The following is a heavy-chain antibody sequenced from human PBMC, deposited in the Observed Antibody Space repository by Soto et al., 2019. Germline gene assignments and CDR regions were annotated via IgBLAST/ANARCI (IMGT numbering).Heavy chain of an antibody. V-gene: IGHV1-18*01. J-gene: IGHJ4*02. CDR3: TRGRGGWYMWGDY. Sequence: ASVKVCCKASGYTFTSYGISWVRQAPGQGLEWMGWISGYNGNTNYAQMLQGRVTMTADTSTSTAYMELRSLRSDDTAVYYCTRGRGGWYMWGDYWGQGSLVTVSS. D-gene: IGHD6-19*01. CDR1: GYTFTSYG. CDR2: ISGYNGNT.